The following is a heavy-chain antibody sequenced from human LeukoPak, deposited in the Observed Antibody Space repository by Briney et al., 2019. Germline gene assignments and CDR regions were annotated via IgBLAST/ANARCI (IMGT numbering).Heavy chain of an antibody. CDR3: ARGPFAIEGAFDI. D-gene: IGHD2-2*02. V-gene: IGHV1-8*01. Sequence: ASVKVSCKASGYTFTSYDINWVRQATGQGLEWMGWMNPNSGNTGYAQKFQGRVTMTRNTSISTAYMELSSLRSEDTAVCYCARGPFAIEGAFDIWGQGTMVTVSS. J-gene: IGHJ3*02. CDR1: GYTFTSYD. CDR2: MNPNSGNT.